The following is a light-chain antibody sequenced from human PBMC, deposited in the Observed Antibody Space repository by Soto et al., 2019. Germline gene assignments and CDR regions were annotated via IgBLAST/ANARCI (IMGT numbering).Light chain of an antibody. CDR2: STV. CDR3: LLYYGGSYV. J-gene: IGLJ1*01. Sequence: QAVVTQEPSLTVSPGGTVTLTCASSTGAVTNGYYPNWSQQKPGQAPRALIYSTVNKHSWTPARFSGSLLGGKAALTLSGVQPEDGAEYFCLLYYGGSYVFGTGNKATVL. V-gene: IGLV7-43*01. CDR1: TGAVTNGYY.